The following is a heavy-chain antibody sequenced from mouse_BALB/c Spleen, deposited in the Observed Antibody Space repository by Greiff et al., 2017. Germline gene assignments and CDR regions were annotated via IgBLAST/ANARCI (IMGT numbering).Heavy chain of an antibody. Sequence: VQLQQSGPGLVKPSQSLSLTCTVTGYSITSDYAWNWIRQFPGNKLEWMGYISYSGSTSYNPSLKSRISITRDTSKNQFFLQLNSVTTEDTATYYCARGVYYEYDRVCAYRGQERLGTVSA. J-gene: IGHJ3*01. D-gene: IGHD2-4*01. CDR1: GYSITSDYA. CDR3: ARGVYYEYDRVCAY. V-gene: IGHV3-2*02. CDR2: ISYSGST.